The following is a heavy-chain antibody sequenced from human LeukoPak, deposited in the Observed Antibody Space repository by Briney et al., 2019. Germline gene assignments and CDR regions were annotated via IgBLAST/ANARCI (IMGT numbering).Heavy chain of an antibody. CDR3: ARDPYSGNYGAYYYYYMDV. CDR2: ITSSSSYI. Sequence: GGSLRLSCAASGFTFSDYYMSWIHQAPGKGLEWVSSITSSSSYIYYADSVKGRFTISRDNAKNSLYLQMDSLRVEDTAEYYCARDPYSGNYGAYYYYYMDVWGKGTTVTVSS. J-gene: IGHJ6*03. V-gene: IGHV3-11*06. D-gene: IGHD1-26*01. CDR1: GFTFSDYY.